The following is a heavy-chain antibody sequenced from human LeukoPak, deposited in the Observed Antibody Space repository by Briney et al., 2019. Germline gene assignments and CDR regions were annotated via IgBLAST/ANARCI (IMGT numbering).Heavy chain of an antibody. Sequence: PSETLSLTCTVSGGSISRYYWSWIRLPPGKGLEWIGYIYYSGSTNYNPSLKSRVTISVDTSKNQFSLKLSSVTAADTAVYYCARGGLYPSGAFDIWGQGTMVTVSS. CDR2: IYYSGST. V-gene: IGHV4-59*01. J-gene: IGHJ3*02. CDR3: ARGGLYPSGAFDI. CDR1: GGSISRYY. D-gene: IGHD3-10*01.